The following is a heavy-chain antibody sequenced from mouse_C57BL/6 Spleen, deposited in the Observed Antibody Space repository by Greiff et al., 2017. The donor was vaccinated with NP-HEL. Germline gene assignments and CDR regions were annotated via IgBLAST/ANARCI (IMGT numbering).Heavy chain of an antibody. V-gene: IGHV5-6*01. CDR3: ACRDDDGYRWYFDV. CDR1: GFTFSSYG. J-gene: IGHJ1*03. Sequence: EVQRVESGGDLVKPGGSLKLSCAASGFTFSSYGMSWVRQTPDKRLEWVATISSGGSYTYYPDSVKGRFTISRDNAKNTLYLQMSSLKSEDTAMYYCACRDDDGYRWYFDVWGTGTTVTVSS. D-gene: IGHD2-3*01. CDR2: ISSGGSYT.